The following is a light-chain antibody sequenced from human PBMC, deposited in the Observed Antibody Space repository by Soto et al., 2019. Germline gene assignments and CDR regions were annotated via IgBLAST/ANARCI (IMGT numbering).Light chain of an antibody. CDR2: AAS. CDR3: QQANSFPYT. CDR1: QGIGSW. V-gene: IGKV1-12*01. J-gene: IGKJ2*01. Sequence: DIQMTQSPSSVSASVGDRVTITCRASQGIGSWLAWYQQKPGKAPNLLIYAASSLQSGVPSRFSGSGSGTDFTLTISSLQPEAFATYYCQQANSFPYTFGQGTKLEIK.